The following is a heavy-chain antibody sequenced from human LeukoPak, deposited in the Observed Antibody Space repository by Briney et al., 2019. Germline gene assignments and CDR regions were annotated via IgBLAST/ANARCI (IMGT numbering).Heavy chain of an antibody. CDR3: AKDQVRGKRRSDAFDI. D-gene: IGHD4-23*01. CDR1: GFTFSSYG. Sequence: GGSLRLSCAASGFTFSSYGMHWVRPAPGKGLEWVAVISYDGSNKYYADSVKGRFTISRDNSKNTLYLQMNSLRAEDTAVYYCAKDQVRGKRRSDAFDIWGQGTMVTVSS. V-gene: IGHV3-30*18. CDR2: ISYDGSNK. J-gene: IGHJ3*02.